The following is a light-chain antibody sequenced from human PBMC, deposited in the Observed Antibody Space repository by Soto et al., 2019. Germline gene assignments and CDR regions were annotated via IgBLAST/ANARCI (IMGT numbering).Light chain of an antibody. Sequence: EIVLTQSPGTLSSSPGERATLSCRASQTVTSNYLAWYQQKPGQAPRLLFFGASIRSTGLPDRFSGGGSGTDFTLTINRLEPEDSAVYYCQQYASAPFSLGPGTKVDIK. CDR2: GAS. V-gene: IGKV3-20*01. CDR1: QTVTSNY. J-gene: IGKJ3*01. CDR3: QQYASAPFS.